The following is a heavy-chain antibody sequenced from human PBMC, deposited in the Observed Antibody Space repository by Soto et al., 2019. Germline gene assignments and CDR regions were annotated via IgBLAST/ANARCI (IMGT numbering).Heavy chain of an antibody. D-gene: IGHD1-1*01. CDR1: GGTFSSYA. J-gene: IGHJ4*02. V-gene: IGHV1-69*12. CDR2: IIPIFGTA. Sequence: QVQLVQSGAEVKKPGSSVKVSCKASGGTFSSYAISWVRQAPGQVLERMGGIIPIFGTANYAQKFQGRVTITADESTSTAYMELSSLRSEDTAVYYCTRDRLATTRGYFDYWCQGTLVTAS. CDR3: TRDRLATTRGYFDY.